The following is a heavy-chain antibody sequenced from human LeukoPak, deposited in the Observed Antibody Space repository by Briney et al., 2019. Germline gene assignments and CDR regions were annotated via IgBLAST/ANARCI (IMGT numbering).Heavy chain of an antibody. V-gene: IGHV3-11*01. J-gene: IGHJ6*02. CDR1: GFTFSSYA. CDR3: ASPHYYYYGMDV. CDR2: ISSSGSTI. Sequence: GGSLRLSCAASGFTFSSYAMSWIRQAPGKGLEWVSYISSSGSTIYYADSVKGRFTISRDNAKNSLYLQMNSLRAEDTAVYYCASPHYYYYGMDVWGQGTTVTVSS.